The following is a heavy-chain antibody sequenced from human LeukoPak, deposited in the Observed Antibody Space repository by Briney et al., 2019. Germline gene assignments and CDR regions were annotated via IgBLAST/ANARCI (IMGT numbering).Heavy chain of an antibody. CDR1: GFTVSSNY. D-gene: IGHD5-24*01. V-gene: IGHV3-66*01. J-gene: IGHJ2*01. Sequence: GGSLRLSCAASGFTVSSNYMSWVGQAPGKGLEWVSVIYGGGSTYYADSVKGRFTISRDNSKNTLYLQMNSLRAEDTAVYYCAREGQGGDGYNYNYWYFDLWGRGTLVTVSS. CDR2: IYGGGST. CDR3: AREGQGGDGYNYNYWYFDL.